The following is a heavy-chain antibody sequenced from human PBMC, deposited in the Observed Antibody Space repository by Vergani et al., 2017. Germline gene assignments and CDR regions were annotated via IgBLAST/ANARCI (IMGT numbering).Heavy chain of an antibody. D-gene: IGHD3-10*01. CDR3: TKDKSDRRFFIWFGGFDP. J-gene: IGHJ5*02. Sequence: QAQLVESGGGVVQPGGSLRLSCVGSGFNFSNYGMHWVRQAPGKGLEWVAFIRYDGGKKYFADSVEGRFTISRDNSKNTLYLQMNRLRAEDTAVYYCTKDKSDRRFFIWFGGFDPWGQGTLVTVSS. CDR2: IRYDGGKK. CDR1: GFNFSNYG. V-gene: IGHV3-30*02.